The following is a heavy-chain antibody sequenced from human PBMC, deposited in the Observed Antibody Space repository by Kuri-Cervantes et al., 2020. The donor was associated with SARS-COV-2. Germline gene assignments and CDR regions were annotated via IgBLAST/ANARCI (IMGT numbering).Heavy chain of an antibody. Sequence: SETLSLTCTVSGGSISSGDYYWSWIRQPPGKGLEWIGYIYYSGSTYYNPSLKSRVTISVDTSKNQFSLKLGSVTAADTAVYYCARGSAPYYYYMDVWGKGTTVTVSS. J-gene: IGHJ6*03. CDR1: GGSISSGDYY. V-gene: IGHV4-30-4*08. CDR2: IYYSGST. CDR3: ARGSAPYYYYMDV.